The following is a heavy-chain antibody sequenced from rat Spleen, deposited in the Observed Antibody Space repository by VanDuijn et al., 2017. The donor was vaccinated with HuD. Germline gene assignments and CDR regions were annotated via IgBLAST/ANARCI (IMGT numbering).Heavy chain of an antibody. J-gene: IGHJ1*01. Sequence: EVQLVESGGGLVQPGRSMKLSCAASGFTFSDFDMAWVRQAPTKGLEWVASINFDGSVTYYRDSVKGRFTFSRDNAKSTLYLQMDSLRSEDTAAYYCARRGFLSNWYFDFWGPGTMVTVSS. CDR2: INFDGSVT. V-gene: IGHV5-25*01. CDR3: ARRGFLSNWYFDF. D-gene: IGHD4-4*01. CDR1: GFTFSDFD.